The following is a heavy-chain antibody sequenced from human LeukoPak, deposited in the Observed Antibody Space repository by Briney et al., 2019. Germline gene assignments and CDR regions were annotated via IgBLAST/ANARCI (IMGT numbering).Heavy chain of an antibody. CDR2: INPNSGDT. CDR1: GYTFTDSY. J-gene: IGHJ5*02. CDR3: ATVYDSSGYYPEGWFDP. D-gene: IGHD3-22*01. V-gene: IGHV1-2*02. Sequence: ASVKVSCKASGYTFTDSYIHWVRQAPGQGLEWMGWINPNSGDTNYAQKFQGRVTMTRDTSISTAYMELSRLRSDDTAVYYCATVYDSSGYYPEGWFDPWGQGTLVTVSS.